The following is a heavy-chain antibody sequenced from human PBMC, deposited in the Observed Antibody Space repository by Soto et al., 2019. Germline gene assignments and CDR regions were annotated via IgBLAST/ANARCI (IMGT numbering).Heavy chain of an antibody. CDR1: GFTFSSYG. CDR2: ISVSGGST. CDR3: ARRDEPFDY. Sequence: EVQLLESGGGLVRPGGSLRLSCAASGFTFSSYGMTWVRQAPGKGLEWVSAISVSGGSTYYADSVKGRFTISRDNSKNTLYLQMNSLRAEDTAVYYCARRDEPFDYWGQGTLVTVSS. V-gene: IGHV3-23*01. J-gene: IGHJ4*02.